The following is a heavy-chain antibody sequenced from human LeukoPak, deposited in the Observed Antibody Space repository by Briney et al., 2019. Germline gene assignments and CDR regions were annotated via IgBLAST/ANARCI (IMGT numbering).Heavy chain of an antibody. CDR3: ASRIAVAGPGINFDY. CDR2: IKQDGSEK. J-gene: IGHJ4*02. Sequence: PGGSLRLSCAASGFTFSSYWMSWVRQAPGKGLEWVANIKQDGSEKYYVDTVKGRFTISRDNAKNSLYLQMNSLRAEDTAVYYCASRIAVAGPGINFDYWGQGTLVTVSS. V-gene: IGHV3-7*01. D-gene: IGHD6-19*01. CDR1: GFTFSSYW.